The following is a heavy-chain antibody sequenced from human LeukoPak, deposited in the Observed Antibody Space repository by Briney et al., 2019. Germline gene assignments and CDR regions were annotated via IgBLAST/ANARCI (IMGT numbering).Heavy chain of an antibody. D-gene: IGHD3-10*01. Sequence: GGSLRLSCAASGFTFSSYSMNWVRQAPGKGLEWVSSISSSSSYIYYADSVKGRFTLSRDNSKNTLYLQMNSLRAEDTAVYYCAKGGLIDASGSYYTLYYFDYWGQGTLVTVSS. CDR2: ISSSSSYI. CDR3: AKGGLIDASGSYYTLYYFDY. V-gene: IGHV3-21*04. CDR1: GFTFSSYS. J-gene: IGHJ4*02.